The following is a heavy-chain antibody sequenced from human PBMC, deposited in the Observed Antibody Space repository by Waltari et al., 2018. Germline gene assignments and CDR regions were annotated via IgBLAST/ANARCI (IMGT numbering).Heavy chain of an antibody. D-gene: IGHD4-17*01. V-gene: IGHV1-69*01. CDR1: GGTFSSYA. CDR3: ARDGDYGDSRGLDY. Sequence: QVQLVQSGAEVKKPGSSVTVSCKASGGTFSSYAISWVRQAPGQGLEWMGGIIPIFGTANYAQKFQGRVTITADESTSTAYMELSSLRSEDTAVYYCARDGDYGDSRGLDYWGQGTLVTVSS. J-gene: IGHJ4*02. CDR2: IIPIFGTA.